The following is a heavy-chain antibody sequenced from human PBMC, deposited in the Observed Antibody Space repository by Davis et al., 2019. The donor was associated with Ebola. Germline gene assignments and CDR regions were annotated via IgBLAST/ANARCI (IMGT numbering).Heavy chain of an antibody. CDR3: ASREVASGPVDY. D-gene: IGHD2-15*01. J-gene: IGHJ4*02. CDR2: IYYSGST. CDR1: GGSISSRSYY. Sequence: MPSETLSLTCTVSGGSISSRSYYWGRIRQTPGKGLEWIGSIYYSGSTDYNPSLKSRVTISVDTSRNQFSLRLNSVTAADTAVYYCASREVASGPVDYWGQGTLVSVSS. V-gene: IGHV4-39*01.